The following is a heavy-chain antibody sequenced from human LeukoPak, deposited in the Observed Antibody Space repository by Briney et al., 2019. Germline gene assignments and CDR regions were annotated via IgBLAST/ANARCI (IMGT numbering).Heavy chain of an antibody. CDR1: GYSFTSYW. Sequence: GESLKISCKGSGYSFTSYWIGWVRQMPGKGLEWMGIIYPDDSDTTYSPSFQGQVTISADKSISTAYLRWSSLKASDTAMYYCARLRAGLDSYFDSWGQGNLVTVSS. CDR2: IYPDDSDT. V-gene: IGHV5-51*01. CDR3: ARLRAGLDSYFDS. J-gene: IGHJ4*02. D-gene: IGHD3/OR15-3a*01.